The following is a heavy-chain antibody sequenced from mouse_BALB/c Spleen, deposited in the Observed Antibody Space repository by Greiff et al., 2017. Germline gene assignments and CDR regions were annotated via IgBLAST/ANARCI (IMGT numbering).Heavy chain of an antibody. CDR3: ARHSSYYRYDDWFAY. CDR2: ISNGGGST. Sequence: VQLKESGGGLVQPGGSLKLSCAASGFTFSSYTMSWVRQTPEKRLEWVAYISNGGGSTYYPDTVKGRFTISRDNAKNTLYLQMSSLKSEDTAMYYCARHSSYYRYDDWFAYWGQGTLVTVSA. V-gene: IGHV5-12-2*01. D-gene: IGHD2-14*01. CDR1: GFTFSSYT. J-gene: IGHJ3*01.